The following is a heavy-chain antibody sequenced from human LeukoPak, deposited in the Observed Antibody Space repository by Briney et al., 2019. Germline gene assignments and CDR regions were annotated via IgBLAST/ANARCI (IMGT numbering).Heavy chain of an antibody. CDR2: IYSGGST. CDR1: GFTVSSNY. Sequence: GGSLRLSCAASGFTVSSNYMSWVRQAPGKGLEWVSVIYSGGSTYYEDSVKGRFTISRDDSKNTLYLQMNSLRAEDTAVDYCAGGGDYYDSRGYYSIPHYWGQGTLVTVSS. J-gene: IGHJ4*02. V-gene: IGHV3-53*01. CDR3: AGGGDYYDSRGYYSIPHY. D-gene: IGHD3-22*01.